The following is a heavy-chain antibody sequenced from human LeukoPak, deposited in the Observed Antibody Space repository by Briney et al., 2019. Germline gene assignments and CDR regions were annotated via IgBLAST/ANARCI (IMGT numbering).Heavy chain of an antibody. V-gene: IGHV4-39*01. CDR3: ARGSSGWVSDY. CDR1: GGPNGSRSCY. Sequence: SETLSLTCSVSGGPNGSRSCYWGWIRQPPGKGLEWIGSIYYSGNTYYNPSLKSRVTISVDTSKNQFSLKLSSVTAADTAVSYCARGSSGWVSDYWGQGTLVTVSS. J-gene: IGHJ4*02. D-gene: IGHD6-19*01. CDR2: IYYSGNT.